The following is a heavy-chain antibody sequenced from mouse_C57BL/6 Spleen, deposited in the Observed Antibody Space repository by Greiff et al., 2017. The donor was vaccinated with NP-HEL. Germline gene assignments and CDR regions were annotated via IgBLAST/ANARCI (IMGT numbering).Heavy chain of an antibody. J-gene: IGHJ1*03. CDR3: ARRGVLYWYFDV. CDR1: GYAFSSYW. V-gene: IGHV1-80*01. CDR2: IYPGDGDT. Sequence: QVQLKESGAELVKPGASVKISCKASGYAFSSYWMNWVKQRPGKGLEWIGQIYPGDGDTNYNGKFKGKATLTADKSSSTAYMQLSSLTSEDSAVYFCARRGVLYWYFDVWGTGTTVTVSS.